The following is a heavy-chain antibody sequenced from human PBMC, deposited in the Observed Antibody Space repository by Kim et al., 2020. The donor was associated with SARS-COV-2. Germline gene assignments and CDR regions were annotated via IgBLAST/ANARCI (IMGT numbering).Heavy chain of an antibody. D-gene: IGHD2-2*01. J-gene: IGHJ3*02. CDR3: AHMGIVVVPAAYGDAFDI. Sequence: KSRVTISVDTSKNQVSLKLSSVTAADTAVYYCAHMGIVVVPAAYGDAFDIWGQGTMVTVSS. V-gene: IGHV4-39*01.